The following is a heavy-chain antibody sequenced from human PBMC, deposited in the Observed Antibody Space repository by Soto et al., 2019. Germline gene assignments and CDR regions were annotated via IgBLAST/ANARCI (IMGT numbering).Heavy chain of an antibody. V-gene: IGHV3-43*01. CDR1: GFTFDDYT. CDR2: ISWDGGST. Sequence: GSLRLSCAASGFTFDDYTMHWVRQAPGKGLEWVSLISWDGGSTYYADSVKGRFTISRDNSKNSLYLQMNSLRTEDTALYYCAKDMMQQWLDHYYYYGMDVWGQGTTVTVSS. CDR3: AKDMMQQWLDHYYYYGMDV. D-gene: IGHD6-19*01. J-gene: IGHJ6*02.